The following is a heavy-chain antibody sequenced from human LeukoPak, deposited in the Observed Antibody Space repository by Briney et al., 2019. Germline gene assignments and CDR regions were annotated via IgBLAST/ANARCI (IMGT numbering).Heavy chain of an antibody. CDR3: ARGGRYFDWLLPPDY. V-gene: IGHV3-11*01. J-gene: IGHJ4*02. Sequence: GGSLRLSCAASGFTFSDYYMSWIRQAPGKGLEWVSYISSSGSTIYYADSVKGRFTISRDNARNSLYLQMNSLRAEDTAVYYCARGGRYFDWLLPPDYWGQGTLVTVSS. D-gene: IGHD3-9*01. CDR2: ISSSGSTI. CDR1: GFTFSDYY.